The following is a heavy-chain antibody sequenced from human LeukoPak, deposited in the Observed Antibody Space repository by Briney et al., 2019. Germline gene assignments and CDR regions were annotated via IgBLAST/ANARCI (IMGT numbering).Heavy chain of an antibody. CDR1: GYTFTSYG. J-gene: IGHJ5*02. CDR2: ISAYNGNT. V-gene: IGHV1-18*01. CDR3: ARGPLLRYFDWLSNNWFDP. D-gene: IGHD3-9*01. Sequence: ASVKVSCKASGYTFTSYGISWVRQAPGQGLEWMGWISAYNGNTNYAQKLQGRVTMTTDTSTSTAYMELRSLRSDDTAVYYCARGPLLRYFDWLSNNWFDPWGQGTLVTVSS.